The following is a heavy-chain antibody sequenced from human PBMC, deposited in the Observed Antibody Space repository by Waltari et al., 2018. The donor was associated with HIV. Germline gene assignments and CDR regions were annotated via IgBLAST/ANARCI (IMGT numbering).Heavy chain of an antibody. CDR1: GLSATTVEVR. D-gene: IGHD1-26*01. CDR3: VRMGGSYSHWFDS. CDR2: IDWDDEK. J-gene: IGHJ5*01. V-gene: IGHV2-70*04. Sequence: QVTLRESGPALVNPTQTLTLTCTLSGLSATTVEVRVSWIRRPPGRALEWLARIDWDDEKFYSPSLKTRFTISRDTPKNQVVLTMTQMDPQDTATYYCVRMGGSYSHWFDSWGQGTLVTVSS.